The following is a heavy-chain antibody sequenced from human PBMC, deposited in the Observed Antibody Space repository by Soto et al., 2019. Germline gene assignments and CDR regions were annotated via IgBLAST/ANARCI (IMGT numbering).Heavy chain of an antibody. V-gene: IGHV1-69*13. CDR3: ARDLEFRDGNISHLDY. CDR1: GGTFRNHV. D-gene: IGHD3-10*01. CDR2: IIPIIGTP. Sequence: ASVKVSCKASGGTFRNHVFNWVRQAPGQGLEWMGGIIPIIGTPDYAQKFQGRVTITADASTNTVYLEVSSLRSQDTAVYYCARDLEFRDGNISHLDYWGQGTMVTVYS. J-gene: IGHJ4*02.